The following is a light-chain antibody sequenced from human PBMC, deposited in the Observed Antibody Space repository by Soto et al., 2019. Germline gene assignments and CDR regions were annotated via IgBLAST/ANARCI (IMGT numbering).Light chain of an antibody. CDR1: QTINNNF. V-gene: IGKV3-20*01. J-gene: IGKJ2*01. Sequence: EIVMTQSPGTLSLSPGERATLSCRASQTINNNFLGWYQQKPGQPPRLLIFAASLRATGIPDRFSGSGSGKDFTLTISRVEPGDFGVYYCQQYGSSPPYTFGLGNKLDIK. CDR3: QQYGSSPPYT. CDR2: AAS.